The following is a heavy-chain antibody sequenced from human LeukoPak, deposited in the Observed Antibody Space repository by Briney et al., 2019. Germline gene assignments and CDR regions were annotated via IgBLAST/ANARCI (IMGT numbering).Heavy chain of an antibody. Sequence: GGSLRLSCAASGFTFSSYGMHWVRQAPGKGLEWVAFIRYDGSNKYYADSVKGRFTISRDNSKNTLYLQMNSLRAEDTAVYYCAKDRDSSGYRFDYWGQGTLVTVSS. J-gene: IGHJ4*02. CDR2: IRYDGSNK. D-gene: IGHD3-22*01. CDR3: AKDRDSSGYRFDY. CDR1: GFTFSSYG. V-gene: IGHV3-30*02.